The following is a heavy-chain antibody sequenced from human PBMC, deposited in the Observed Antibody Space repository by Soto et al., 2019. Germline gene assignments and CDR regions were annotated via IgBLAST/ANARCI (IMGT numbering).Heavy chain of an antibody. CDR2: SYYTGAT. Sequence: SETLSLTCTVSVGSITVYYWSWIRHSPGKGLEWIGCSYYTGATNYNPSLKSRVTISVDTSKNQFSLTLSSATAADTAVYYCARERTPRTGFDYWGQGTLVTVSS. J-gene: IGHJ4*02. CDR3: ARERTPRTGFDY. V-gene: IGHV4-59*01. CDR1: VGSITVYY. D-gene: IGHD7-27*01.